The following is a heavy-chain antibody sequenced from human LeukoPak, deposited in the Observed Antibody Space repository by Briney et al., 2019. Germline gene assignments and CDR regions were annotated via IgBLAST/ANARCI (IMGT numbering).Heavy chain of an antibody. CDR2: IYPDDSDN. J-gene: IGHJ3*02. CDR1: GSIFTSYW. D-gene: IGHD6-19*01. V-gene: IGHV5-51*01. Sequence: GASLQISCKGSGSIFTSYWIGWGRPVPGRGLEWMGIIYPDDSDNRDSPSLQGQVTISADKSISTAYLQWSSLKASDTAIYYCARQGAGDAFDIWGQGTMVTVSS. CDR3: ARQGAGDAFDI.